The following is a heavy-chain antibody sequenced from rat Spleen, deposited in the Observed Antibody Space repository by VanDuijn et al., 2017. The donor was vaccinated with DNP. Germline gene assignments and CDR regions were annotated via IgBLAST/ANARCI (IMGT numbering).Heavy chain of an antibody. Sequence: EVQLVESGGGFVQPGRSLKLSCAASGFTFSDYYMAWVRQAPTKGLEWVAYISYDGGSTYYGDSVKGRCTISRDNAKSTLYLQMNSLRSEDLATYYCARWADYFDYWGQGVMVTVSS. V-gene: IGHV5-22*01. J-gene: IGHJ2*01. D-gene: IGHD4-6*01. CDR3: ARWADYFDY. CDR2: ISYDGGST. CDR1: GFTFSDYY.